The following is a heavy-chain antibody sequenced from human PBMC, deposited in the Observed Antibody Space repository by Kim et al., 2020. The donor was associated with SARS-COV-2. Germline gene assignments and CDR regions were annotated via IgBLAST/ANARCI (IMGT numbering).Heavy chain of an antibody. D-gene: IGHD3-10*01. CDR2: IYYSGST. CDR3: ASDMVRGVIRPSYFDY. J-gene: IGHJ4*02. V-gene: IGHV4-39*07. CDR1: GGSISSSSYY. Sequence: SETLSLICTVSGGSISSSSYYWGWIRQPPGKGLEWIGSIYYSGSTYYNPSLKSRVTISVDTSKNQFSLKLSSVTAADTAVYYCASDMVRGVIRPSYFDYWGQVTLVTVSS.